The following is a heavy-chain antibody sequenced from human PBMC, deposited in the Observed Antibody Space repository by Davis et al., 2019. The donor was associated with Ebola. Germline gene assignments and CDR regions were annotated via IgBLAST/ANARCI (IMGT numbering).Heavy chain of an antibody. D-gene: IGHD4-17*01. J-gene: IGHJ2*01. CDR3: AKEKTTVTTFWYFDL. CDR2: ISYDGSNK. CDR1: GLTFSSYG. Sequence: SLKISCAASGLTFSSYGMHWVRQAPGKGLEWVTFISYDGSNKYYADSVKGRFTISRDNSKNTLYLQMNSLRAEDTAVYYCAKEKTTVTTFWYFDLWGRGTLVTVSS. V-gene: IGHV3-30*18.